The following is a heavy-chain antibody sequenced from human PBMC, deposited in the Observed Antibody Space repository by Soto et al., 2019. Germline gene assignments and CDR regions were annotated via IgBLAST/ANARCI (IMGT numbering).Heavy chain of an antibody. Sequence: ASVNVSCKSSGYTFTTYFMHWVRQAPGQRLEWMGWINAGNGDTKYSQTFQGRVTITRDTSANTAYMELSSLRSADTAVYYCARGLVRGDIALFNWFDPWGQGTLVTVSS. J-gene: IGHJ5*02. D-gene: IGHD3-10*01. CDR1: GYTFTTYF. CDR3: ARGLVRGDIALFNWFDP. CDR2: INAGNGDT. V-gene: IGHV1-3*01.